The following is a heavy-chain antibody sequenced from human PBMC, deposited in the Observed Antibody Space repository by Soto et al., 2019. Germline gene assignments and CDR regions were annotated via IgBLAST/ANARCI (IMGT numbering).Heavy chain of an antibody. V-gene: IGHV4-59*01. J-gene: IGHJ4*02. CDR2: VYYTGST. CDR3: ARSVAVPGAHIDY. D-gene: IGHD6-19*01. Sequence: SETLSLTCSVSGGSISGSYWSWIRQSPGKGLEWLGYVYYTGSTNYSPSLRSRVSISVDTSKNEFSLRLSSVTAADTAVYFCARSVAVPGAHIDYWGQGSQVTVSS. CDR1: GGSISGSY.